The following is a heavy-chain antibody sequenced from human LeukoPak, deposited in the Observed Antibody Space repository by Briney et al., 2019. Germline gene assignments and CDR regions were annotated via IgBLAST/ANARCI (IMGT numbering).Heavy chain of an antibody. D-gene: IGHD3-22*01. CDR1: GFSFSRYW. CDR3: ARVLSGSWDWFDP. V-gene: IGHV3-74*01. Sequence: GESLRLSCAASGFSFSRYWIHWVRQAPGKGLEWVSRINPDGSTTTYADSVKGRFTISRDNAENTVYLQMNSLRAEDTAVYYCARVLSGSWDWFDPWGQGTLVTVSS. J-gene: IGHJ5*02. CDR2: INPDGSTT.